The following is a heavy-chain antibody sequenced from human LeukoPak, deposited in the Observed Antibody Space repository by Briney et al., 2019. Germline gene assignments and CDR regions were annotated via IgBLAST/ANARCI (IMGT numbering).Heavy chain of an antibody. CDR1: GFTFSNAW. V-gene: IGHV3-7*01. Sequence: GGSLRLSCAASGFTFSNAWMSWVRQAPGKGLEWVANIREDGSEKYYVDSVKGQFTISRDNAKNSLFLQMDSLRAEDTAVYYCARGPYYYDSSGYGDYWGQGTLVTVSS. CDR3: ARGPYYYDSSGYGDY. CDR2: IREDGSEK. D-gene: IGHD3-22*01. J-gene: IGHJ4*02.